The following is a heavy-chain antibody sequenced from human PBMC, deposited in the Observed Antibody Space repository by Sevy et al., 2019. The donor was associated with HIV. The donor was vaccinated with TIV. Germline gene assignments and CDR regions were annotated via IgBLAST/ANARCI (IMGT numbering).Heavy chain of an antibody. V-gene: IGHV4-39*01. CDR1: GGSISSSSYY. J-gene: IGHJ3*02. CDR3: ANPSLAYYYGSGSYHAFDI. CDR2: IYYSGST. D-gene: IGHD3-10*01. Sequence: HSETLSLTCTVSGGSISSSSYYWGWIRQPPGKGLEWIGSIYYSGSTYYNPSLKSRVTISVDTSKNQFSLKLSSVTAADTAVYYCANPSLAYYYGSGSYHAFDIWGQGTMVTVSS.